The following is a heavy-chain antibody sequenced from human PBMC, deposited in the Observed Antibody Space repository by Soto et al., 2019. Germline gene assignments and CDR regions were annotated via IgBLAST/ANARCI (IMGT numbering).Heavy chain of an antibody. Sequence: QVQLVQSGAEVKKPGASVKVSCKASGYTFTGYYMHWVRQAPGQGLEWMGWINPNSGGTNYAQKFQGRVTMTRDTSISTAYMELSRLRSDDTAVYYCARERWFGELLCRIFDYWGQGTLVTVSS. CDR3: ARERWFGELLCRIFDY. J-gene: IGHJ4*02. V-gene: IGHV1-2*02. CDR1: GYTFTGYY. CDR2: INPNSGGT. D-gene: IGHD3-10*01.